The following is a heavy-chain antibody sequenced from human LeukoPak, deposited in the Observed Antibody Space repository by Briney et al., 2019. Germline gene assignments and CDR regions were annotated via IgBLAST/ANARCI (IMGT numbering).Heavy chain of an antibody. D-gene: IGHD3-10*01. V-gene: IGHV3-30*02. CDR3: AKDSSVWFGDSDYFDY. J-gene: IGHJ4*02. CDR2: IRYDGSNK. CDR1: GFTFSSYG. Sequence: GGSLRLSRAASGFTFSSYGMHWVRQAPGKGLEWVAFIRYDGSNKYYADSVKGRFTISRDNSKNTLYLQMNSLRAEDTAVYYCAKDSSVWFGDSDYFDYWGQGTLVTVSS.